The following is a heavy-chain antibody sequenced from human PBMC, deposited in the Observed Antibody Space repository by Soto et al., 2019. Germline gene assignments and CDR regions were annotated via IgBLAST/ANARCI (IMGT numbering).Heavy chain of an antibody. Sequence: PGGSLILSCAASGFTFSSYAMGWFLQSPGKGLEWVSSISGIGHSTYYADSVKGRFTISRDNSKNTLHLQMNSLRAEDTAVYYCAKRIMSTIGHFDSWGQGTLVTVSS. J-gene: IGHJ4*02. CDR1: GFTFSSYA. CDR2: ISGIGHST. CDR3: AKRIMSTIGHFDS. V-gene: IGHV3-23*01. D-gene: IGHD1-1*01.